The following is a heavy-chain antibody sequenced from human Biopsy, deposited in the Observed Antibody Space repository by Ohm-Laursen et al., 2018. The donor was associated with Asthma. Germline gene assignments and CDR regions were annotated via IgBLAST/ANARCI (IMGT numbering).Heavy chain of an antibody. CDR2: ISWNSGST. CDR3: AKGEWELLEANFDY. D-gene: IGHD1-26*01. Sequence: SLRLSCAASGFTFGDYAMHWVRQAPGKGLEWVSGISWNSGSTGYADSVKGRFTISRDNAKNSLYLQMNSLRAEDTALYYCAKGEWELLEANFDYWGQGTLVTVSS. CDR1: GFTFGDYA. J-gene: IGHJ4*02. V-gene: IGHV3-9*01.